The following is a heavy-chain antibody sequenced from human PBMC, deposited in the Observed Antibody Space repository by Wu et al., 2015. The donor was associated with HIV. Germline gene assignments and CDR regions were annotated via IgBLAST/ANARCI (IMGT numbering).Heavy chain of an antibody. Sequence: QVQLVQSGAEVKKPGASVKVSCKTSGFSFTTYGITWVRQAPGQGLEWMGWISAYNGNTKYAQKLQGRVTVTRDTSTSTAYMELRSLRSDDTAVYYCARAGGSGLKWGLVLDLWGRGTLVTVSS. CDR2: ISAYNGNT. CDR1: GFSFTTYG. V-gene: IGHV1-18*04. J-gene: IGHJ2*01. CDR3: ARAGGSGLKWGLVLDL. D-gene: IGHD3-10*01.